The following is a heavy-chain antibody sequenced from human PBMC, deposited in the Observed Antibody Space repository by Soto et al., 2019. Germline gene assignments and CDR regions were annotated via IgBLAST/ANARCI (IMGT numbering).Heavy chain of an antibody. CDR2: IIPIFGTA. CDR1: GGTFSSYA. CDR3: ARGPRKWYSSSWYRGFDY. D-gene: IGHD6-13*01. V-gene: IGHV1-69*13. Sequence: SVKVSCKASGGTFSSYAISWVRQAPGQGLEWMGGIIPIFGTANYAQKFQGRVTMTADESTSTAYMELSSLRSDDTAVYYCARGPRKWYSSSWYRGFDYWGQGTLVTVSS. J-gene: IGHJ4*02.